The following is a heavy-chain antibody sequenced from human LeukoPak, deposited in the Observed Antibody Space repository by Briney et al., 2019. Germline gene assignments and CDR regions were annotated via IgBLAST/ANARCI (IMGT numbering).Heavy chain of an antibody. J-gene: IGHJ5*02. V-gene: IGHV1-46*01. D-gene: IGHD3-22*01. CDR3: ARGARITMIVVVITKGNWFDP. Sequence: ASVKVSCKASGYTFTSYYMHWMRQAPGQGLEWMGIINPSGGSTSYAQKFQGRVIMTRDTSTSTVYMELSSLRSEDTAVYYCARGARITMIVVVITKGNWFDPWGQGTLVTVSS. CDR1: GYTFTSYY. CDR2: INPSGGST.